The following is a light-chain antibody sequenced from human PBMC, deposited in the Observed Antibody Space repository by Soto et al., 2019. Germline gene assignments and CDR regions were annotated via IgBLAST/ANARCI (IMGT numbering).Light chain of an antibody. J-gene: IGLJ2*01. Sequence: QSALTQPPSASGSPGQSVTISCTGTSSDDGGYNYVSWYQQHPGKAPKLMIYEVNKRPSGVPDRFSGSKSGNTASLTVSGLQAEDEADYYCSSYVGINNLVFGGGTQLTVL. CDR3: SSYVGINNLV. V-gene: IGLV2-8*01. CDR2: EVN. CDR1: SSDDGGYNY.